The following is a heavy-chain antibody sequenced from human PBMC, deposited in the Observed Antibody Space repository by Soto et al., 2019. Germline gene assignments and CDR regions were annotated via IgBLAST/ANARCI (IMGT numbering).Heavy chain of an antibody. Sequence: QVQLVQSGAEVKKPGSSVKVSCKASGGTFSSYAISWVRQAPGQGLEWMGGIIPIFGTANYAQKFQGRVTIXXDXSXXTAYMELSSLRSEDTAVYYCARGDGDGYNPDAFDIWGQGTMVTVSS. V-gene: IGHV1-69*12. CDR1: GGTFSSYA. CDR2: IIPIFGTA. J-gene: IGHJ3*02. CDR3: ARGDGDGYNPDAFDI. D-gene: IGHD5-12*01.